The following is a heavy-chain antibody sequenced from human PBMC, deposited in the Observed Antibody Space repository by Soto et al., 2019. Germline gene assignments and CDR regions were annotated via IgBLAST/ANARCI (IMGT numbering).Heavy chain of an antibody. CDR3: ARALKSRFGEFALPKGNWFDP. Sequence: GGSLRLSCAASGFTFSSYDMHWVRQATGKGLEWVSAIGTAGDTYYPGSVKGRFTISRENAKNSLYLQMNSLRAEDTAVYYCARALKSRFGEFALPKGNWFDPWGQGTLVTVSS. CDR2: IGTAGDT. J-gene: IGHJ5*02. V-gene: IGHV3-13*01. CDR1: GFTFSSYD. D-gene: IGHD3-10*01.